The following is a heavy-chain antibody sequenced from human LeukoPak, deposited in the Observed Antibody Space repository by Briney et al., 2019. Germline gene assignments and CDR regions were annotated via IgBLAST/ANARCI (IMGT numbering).Heavy chain of an antibody. Sequence: GGSLRLSCAASGFTFSSYAMSWVRQAPGKGLEWVSAISGSGGSTYYADSVKGRFTISRDNSKNTLYLQMNSLRAEDTAVYYCAKDSAPTLGAGPDYFDYWGQGTLVTVSS. J-gene: IGHJ4*02. D-gene: IGHD1-26*01. V-gene: IGHV3-23*01. CDR2: ISGSGGST. CDR3: AKDSAPTLGAGPDYFDY. CDR1: GFTFSSYA.